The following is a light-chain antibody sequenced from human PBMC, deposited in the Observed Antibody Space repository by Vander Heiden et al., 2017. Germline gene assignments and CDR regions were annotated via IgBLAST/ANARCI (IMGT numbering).Light chain of an antibody. V-gene: IGKV2-30*01. Sequence: DVVMTQSPLSLPVTLGQPASISCSSTQSLVSSAGDTNLQSFQKRPGQSPRRPIDKVSIRDSAVPDTFSANGAGTAFTLKISRVEAEDVGVSYCRQGTHWRHTFGQGTRLEIK. CDR3: RQGTHWRHT. CDR2: KVS. J-gene: IGKJ2*01. CDR1: QSLVSSAGDTN.